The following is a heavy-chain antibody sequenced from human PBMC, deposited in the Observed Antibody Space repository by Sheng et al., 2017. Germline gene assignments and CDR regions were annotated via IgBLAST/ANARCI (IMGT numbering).Heavy chain of an antibody. Sequence: QLQLQESGSGLVKPSQTLSLTCAVSGGSISSGGYSWNWIRQPPGKGLEWIGYIYHSGSTYYSPSLKSRVTISVDRSKNQFSLKLSSVTAADTAVYYCARGYYDILTGYYEYYFDYWGQGTLVTVSS. D-gene: IGHD3-9*01. V-gene: IGHV4-30-2*01. CDR2: IYHSGST. CDR3: ARGYYDILTGYYEYYFDY. J-gene: IGHJ4*02. CDR1: GGSISSGGYS.